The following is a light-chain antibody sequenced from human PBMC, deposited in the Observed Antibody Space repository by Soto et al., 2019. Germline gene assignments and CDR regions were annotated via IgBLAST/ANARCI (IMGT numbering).Light chain of an antibody. Sequence: EIVLTQSPGTLYLSQGERATLSCRASQSVSNNYLAWYQQKPGQAPRLLIYGASNRATGIPDRFSGSGSGTDFTLTISRLEPEDFAVYYCQQYGSSGTFGQGTKVDI. CDR3: QQYGSSGT. J-gene: IGKJ1*01. CDR1: QSVSNNY. V-gene: IGKV3-20*01. CDR2: GAS.